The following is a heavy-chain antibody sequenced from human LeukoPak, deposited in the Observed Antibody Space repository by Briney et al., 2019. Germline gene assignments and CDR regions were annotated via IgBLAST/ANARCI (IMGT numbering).Heavy chain of an antibody. V-gene: IGHV3-30-3*01. Sequence: QTGGSLRLSCAASGFTFSSYTIHWVRQAPGKGLEGVAVISSDGTNKYYADSVKGRFTISRDNSKNTLYLQMSSLRVEDTAVYYCARGAYEIVVVTAPTYWGQGTLVTASS. J-gene: IGHJ4*02. D-gene: IGHD2-21*02. CDR1: GFTFSSYT. CDR2: ISSDGTNK. CDR3: ARGAYEIVVVTAPTY.